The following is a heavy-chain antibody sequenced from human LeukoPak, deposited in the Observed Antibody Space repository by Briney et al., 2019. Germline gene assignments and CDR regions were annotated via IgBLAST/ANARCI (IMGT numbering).Heavy chain of an antibody. CDR2: ISGDGGST. D-gene: IGHD6-19*01. CDR3: AKDRGWYDY. J-gene: IGHJ4*02. V-gene: IGHV3-43*02. Sequence: QPGGSLRPSCAASGFTFDDYAMHWVRQAPGKGLEWVSLISGDGGSTYYADSVKGRFTISRDNSKNSLYLQMNSLRTEDTALYHCAKDRGWYDYWGQGTLVTVSS. CDR1: GFTFDDYA.